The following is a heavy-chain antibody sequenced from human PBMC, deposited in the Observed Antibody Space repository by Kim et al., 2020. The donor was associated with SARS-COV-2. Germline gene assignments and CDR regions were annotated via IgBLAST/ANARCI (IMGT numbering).Heavy chain of an antibody. CDR3: ARYPGYGEVNDY. V-gene: IGHV1-18*01. D-gene: IGHD4-17*01. Sequence: ASVKVSCKASGYTFTIYGISWVRQAPGQGLEWMGWIRAYHGNTNSAQNLQGSVTMTTDTSTSTAYLGLRRLRSDDTAVYSFARYPGYGEVNDYSGQGTLV. J-gene: IGHJ4*02. CDR2: IRAYHGNT. CDR1: GYTFTIYG.